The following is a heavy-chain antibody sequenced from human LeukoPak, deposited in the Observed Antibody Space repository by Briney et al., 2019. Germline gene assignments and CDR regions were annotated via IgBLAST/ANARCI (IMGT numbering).Heavy chain of an antibody. Sequence: ASVKVSCKASGYTFSSYYMHWVRQAPGQGLEWMGIINPSGGSTTYAQKFQGRVTVTSDTSTSTGYMELSSLRSEDTAVYYCARQSVRPGASPLFDYWGQGILVTVSS. J-gene: IGHJ4*02. CDR2: INPSGGST. D-gene: IGHD1-14*01. CDR1: GYTFSSYY. CDR3: ARQSVRPGASPLFDY. V-gene: IGHV1-46*01.